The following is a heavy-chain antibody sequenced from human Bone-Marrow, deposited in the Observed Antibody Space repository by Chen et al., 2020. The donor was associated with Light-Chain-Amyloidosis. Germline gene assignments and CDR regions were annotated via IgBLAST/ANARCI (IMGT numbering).Heavy chain of an antibody. D-gene: IGHD1-1*01. CDR2: ISTDGSS. CDR3: ARARTPTMLDN. J-gene: IGHJ4*02. V-gene: IGHV3-74*01. Sequence: EVQLVESGGGLVQPGGSLRLSCAASGFTFNSYWMHWVRQASGKGLVCVSRISTDGSSSYAVSVKGRFTISRDNAKNTLFLQMNSLTAEDTAVYYCARARTPTMLDNWGQGTLVTVSS. CDR1: GFTFNSYW.